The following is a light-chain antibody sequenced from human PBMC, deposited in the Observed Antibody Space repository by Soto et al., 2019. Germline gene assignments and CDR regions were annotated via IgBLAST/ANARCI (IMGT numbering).Light chain of an antibody. Sequence: QSALAQPASVSGSPGQSITISCTGTSSDVGGYDHVSWYQQYSGKAPELMIYEVSNRPSGVSNRFSGSKSGNTASLTISGLQAEDEADYYCSSYTSSSTLVFGTGTKVTVL. CDR3: SSYTSSSTLV. CDR2: EVS. V-gene: IGLV2-14*01. CDR1: SSDVGGYDH. J-gene: IGLJ1*01.